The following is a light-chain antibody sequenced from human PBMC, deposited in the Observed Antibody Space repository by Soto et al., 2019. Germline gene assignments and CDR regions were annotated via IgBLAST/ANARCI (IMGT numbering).Light chain of an antibody. CDR3: SAYTSSSTLDVL. CDR2: DVS. V-gene: IGLV2-14*03. J-gene: IGLJ2*01. Sequence: QSALTQPASVSGSPGQSITISCTGTSSDVGGYNYVSWYQQHPGKAPKLMIYDVSNRPSGVSNRFSGSKSGNTASLTISGVQAEDEADYYCSAYTSSSTLDVLFGGGTKLTVL. CDR1: SSDVGGYNY.